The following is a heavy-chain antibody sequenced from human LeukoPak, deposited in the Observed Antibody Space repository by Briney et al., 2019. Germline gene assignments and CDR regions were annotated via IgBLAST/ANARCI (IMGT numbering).Heavy chain of an antibody. V-gene: IGHV3-7*03. Sequence: GGSLRLSCAASGFTFSSYWMSWVRRAPGKGLEWVANIKQDGSEKYYVDSVKGRFTISRDNSKNTLYLQMNSLRAEDTAVYYCAKDHSVDTVTSMGYFDYWGQGTLVTVSS. CDR1: GFTFSSYW. CDR2: IKQDGSEK. CDR3: AKDHSVDTVTSMGYFDY. J-gene: IGHJ4*02. D-gene: IGHD4-11*01.